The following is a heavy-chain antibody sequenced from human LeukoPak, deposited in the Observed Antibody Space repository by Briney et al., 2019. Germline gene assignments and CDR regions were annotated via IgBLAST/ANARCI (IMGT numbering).Heavy chain of an antibody. CDR3: ATQAEWLPTSLDY. J-gene: IGHJ4*02. V-gene: IGHV3-23*01. CDR1: GFTFSSYA. D-gene: IGHD5-12*01. Sequence: GGSLRLSCAASGFTFSSYAMSWVRQAPGKGLEWVSAISGSGGSTYYADSVKGRFTISRDDSKNTLYLQMNSLRAEDTAVYYCATQAEWLPTSLDYWGQGTLVTVSS. CDR2: ISGSGGST.